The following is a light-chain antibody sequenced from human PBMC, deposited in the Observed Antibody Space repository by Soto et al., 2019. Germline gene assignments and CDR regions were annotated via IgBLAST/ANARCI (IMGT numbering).Light chain of an antibody. CDR3: SSYTNSDTLV. J-gene: IGLJ3*02. Sequence: QSVLTQPASVSGSPGQSITISCTGTSSDVGAYNYVSWYQQHPGKAPKLMIFEVSNRPSGVPNRFSGSKSGNTASLTISGLQAEDEADYHCSSYTNSDTLVFGGGTKLTVL. V-gene: IGLV2-14*01. CDR1: SSDVGAYNY. CDR2: EVS.